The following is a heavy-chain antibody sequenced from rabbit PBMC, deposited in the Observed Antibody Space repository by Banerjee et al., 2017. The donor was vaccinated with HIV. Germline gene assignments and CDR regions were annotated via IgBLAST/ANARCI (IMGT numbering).Heavy chain of an antibody. Sequence: QEQLVESGGGLVQPGGSLKLSCKASGFDFSNYGVSWVRQAPGKGLEWIGYIDPLFGTTYYANWVNGRFTISSHNAQNTLYLQLNSLTAADTATYFCVRGASSSGYYSLWGPGTLVTVS. CDR1: GFDFSNYG. CDR3: VRGASSSGYYSL. V-gene: IGHV1S47*01. CDR2: IDPLFGTT. J-gene: IGHJ4*01. D-gene: IGHD1-1*01.